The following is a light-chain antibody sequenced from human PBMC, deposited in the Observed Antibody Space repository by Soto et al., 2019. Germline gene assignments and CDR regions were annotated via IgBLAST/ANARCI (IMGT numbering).Light chain of an antibody. CDR2: EVT. CDR3: SSYTRSSTWV. CDR1: SSDVGSYNL. J-gene: IGLJ3*02. Sequence: QSALTQPASVSGSPGQSITISCTGTSSDVGSYNLVSWYQQHPGKAPKLMIYEVTNRPSGVSNRFSGSKSGNTASLTISGLHAEDEADYYCSSYTRSSTWVFGGGTKLTVL. V-gene: IGLV2-14*02.